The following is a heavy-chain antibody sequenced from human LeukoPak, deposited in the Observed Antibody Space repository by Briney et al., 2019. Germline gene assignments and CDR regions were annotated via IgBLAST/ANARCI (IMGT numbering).Heavy chain of an antibody. J-gene: IGHJ3*02. CDR3: ARTTALDAFDI. CDR1: GGTFSSYA. D-gene: IGHD4-11*01. V-gene: IGHV1-69*13. Sequence: SVKVSCKASGGTFSSYAISWVRQAPGQGLEWMGRIIPIFGTANYAQKLQGRVTVTPDESTSTAYMELSSLRSEDTAVYYCARTTALDAFDIWGQGTMVTVSS. CDR2: IIPIFGTA.